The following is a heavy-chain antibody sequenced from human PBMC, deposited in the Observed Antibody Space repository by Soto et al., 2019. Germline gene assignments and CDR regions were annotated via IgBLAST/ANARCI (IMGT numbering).Heavy chain of an antibody. J-gene: IGHJ4*02. CDR2: ISPWKGNT. V-gene: IGHV1-18*04. D-gene: IGHD3-10*01. CDR1: GYNFMPYG. Sequence: QVQLVQSGAEVKKPGASVKVSCKASGYNFMPYGVNWVRQAPGQGLEWMGWISPWKGNTNYAQSFQGRGTMTTDTPTSTAYMELRSLTSDDTAVYYCARDLDPSGSYYTDYWGPGTLVTVSS. CDR3: ARDLDPSGSYYTDY.